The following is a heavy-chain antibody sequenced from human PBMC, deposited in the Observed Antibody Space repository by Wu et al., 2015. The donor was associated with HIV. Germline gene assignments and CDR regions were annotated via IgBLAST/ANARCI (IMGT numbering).Heavy chain of an antibody. D-gene: IGHD6-13*01. V-gene: IGHV1-24*01. Sequence: QVQLVQSGAEVKKPGASVKVSCKVSGYTLTELSMHWVRQAPGKGLEWMGGFDPEDGETIYAQKFQGRVTMTEDTSTDTAYMELSSLRSEDTAVYYCATVLSEYPGGYSSSWYYFDYWGQGTLVTVSS. J-gene: IGHJ4*02. CDR1: GYTLTELS. CDR2: FDPEDGET. CDR3: ATVLSEYPGGYSSSWYYFDY.